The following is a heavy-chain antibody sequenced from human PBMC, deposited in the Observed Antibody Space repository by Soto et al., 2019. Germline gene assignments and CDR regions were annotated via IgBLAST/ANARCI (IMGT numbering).Heavy chain of an antibody. D-gene: IGHD2-15*01. CDR2: IKQDGGRK. CDR3: AIYSPWGIQDAFDI. J-gene: IGHJ3*02. CDR1: GFTFSSYA. V-gene: IGHV3-7*01. Sequence: GGSLRLSCAASGFTFSSYAMSWVRQAPGKGLEWVANIKQDGGRKYYVDSVKGRFTISRDNAKNSLYLQMNSLRAEDTAVYYCAIYSPWGIQDAFDIWGQGTMVTV.